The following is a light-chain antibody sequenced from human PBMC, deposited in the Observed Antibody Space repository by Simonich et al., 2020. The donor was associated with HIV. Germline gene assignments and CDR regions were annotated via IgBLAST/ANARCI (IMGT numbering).Light chain of an antibody. J-gene: IGKJ2*01. V-gene: IGKV1-13*02. CDR2: DAS. CDR1: QGISSA. CDR3: LQFNSFPYT. Sequence: AIQLTQSPSSLSASVGDRVTITCRASQGISSALALYQQKPGKAPKLLIYDASNLESGVPSRFSGSGSGTDFTLTISSLQPEDFATYYCLQFNSFPYTFGLGTKLEIK.